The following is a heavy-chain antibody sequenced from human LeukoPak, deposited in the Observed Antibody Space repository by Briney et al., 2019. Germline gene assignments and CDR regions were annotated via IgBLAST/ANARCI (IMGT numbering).Heavy chain of an antibody. CDR3: ARAFYSSSWYHKEDFFDY. CDR2: LYYSGST. V-gene: IGHV4-59*08. CDR1: GGSISSYY. J-gene: IGHJ4*02. D-gene: IGHD6-13*01. Sequence: SETLSLTCTVSGGSISSYYWSWIRQPPGKGLEWIGYLYYSGSTNYKPSLKSRVTISVDTSKNQFSLKLSSVTAEETAVYYCARAFYSSSWYHKEDFFDYWGQGTPVTVSS.